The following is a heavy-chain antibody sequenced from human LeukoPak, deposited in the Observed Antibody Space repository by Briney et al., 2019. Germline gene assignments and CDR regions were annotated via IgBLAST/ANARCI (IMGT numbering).Heavy chain of an antibody. J-gene: IGHJ4*02. V-gene: IGHV4-39*01. CDR3: ATRGRYYYDSSGYHGAFDI. CDR1: GGSISSSSYY. CDR2: IYYSGST. D-gene: IGHD3-22*01. Sequence: PSETLSLTCTVSGGSISSSSYYWGWIRQPPGKGLGWIGSIYYSGSTYYNPSLKSRVTISVDTSKNQFSLKLSSVTAADTAVYYCATRGRYYYDSSGYHGAFDIWGQGTLVTVSS.